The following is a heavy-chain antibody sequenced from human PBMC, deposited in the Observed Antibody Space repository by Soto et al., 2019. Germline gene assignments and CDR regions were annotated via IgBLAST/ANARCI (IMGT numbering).Heavy chain of an antibody. J-gene: IGHJ4*02. V-gene: IGHV3-23*01. Sequence: GGSLRLSCVASGFTFSSYAMSWVRQAPGKGLEWVSAISSSGGKPYYADSVKGRFTISRDNSKNTLYLQVTSLRAEDTAVYYCAKDRLTGTRGLYSDCWGQGTLVTVSS. D-gene: IGHD1-7*01. CDR2: ISSSGGKP. CDR3: AKDRLTGTRGLYSDC. CDR1: GFTFSSYA.